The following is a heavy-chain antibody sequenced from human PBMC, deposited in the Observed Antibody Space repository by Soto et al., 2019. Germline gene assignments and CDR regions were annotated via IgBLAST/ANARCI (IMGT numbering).Heavy chain of an antibody. V-gene: IGHV1-18*04. J-gene: IGHJ6*02. D-gene: IGHD3-10*01. CDR1: GYTFTSYG. CDR2: ISAYNGNT. Sequence: ASVKVSCKASGYTFTSYGISWVRQAPGQGLEWMGWISAYNGNTNYAQKLQGRVTMTTDTSTSTACMELRSLRSDDTAVYYCAREHVKYYGSGSPTMDVWGQGTTVTVSS. CDR3: AREHVKYYGSGSPTMDV.